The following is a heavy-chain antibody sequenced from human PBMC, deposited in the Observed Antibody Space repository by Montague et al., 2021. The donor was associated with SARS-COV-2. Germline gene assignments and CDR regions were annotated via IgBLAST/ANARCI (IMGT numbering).Heavy chain of an antibody. D-gene: IGHD6-13*01. Sequence: ETLSLTCTVSGGSISSSSYYWGWIRQPPGKGLEWIGSIYYSGSTYYNPSLKSRVTISVDTSKNQFSLKLSSVTAADTAVYYCARRYSSSWTGDQYYFDYWGQGTLVTVSS. V-gene: IGHV4-39*07. CDR3: ARRYSSSWTGDQYYFDY. CDR2: IYYSGST. CDR1: GGSISSSSYY. J-gene: IGHJ4*02.